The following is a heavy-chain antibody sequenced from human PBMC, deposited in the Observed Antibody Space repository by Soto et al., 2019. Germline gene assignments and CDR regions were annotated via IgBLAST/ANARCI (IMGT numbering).Heavy chain of an antibody. D-gene: IGHD7-27*01. CDR3: ARVANWGSVGAFDI. CDR1: GGTFSSYT. Sequence: ASVKVSCKASGGTFSSYTISWVRQAPGQGLEWMGRIIPILGIANYAQKFQGRVTITADKSTSTAYMELSSLRSEDTAVYYCARVANWGSVGAFDIWGQGTMVTVSS. J-gene: IGHJ3*02. V-gene: IGHV1-69*02. CDR2: IIPILGIA.